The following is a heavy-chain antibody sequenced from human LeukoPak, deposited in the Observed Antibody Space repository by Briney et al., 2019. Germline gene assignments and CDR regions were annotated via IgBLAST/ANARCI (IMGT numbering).Heavy chain of an antibody. D-gene: IGHD3-22*01. Sequence: GASVKASCKASGGTFSSYAISWVRQAPGQGLEWMGGIIPIFGTANYAQKFQGRVTITADESTSTAYMELSSLRSEDTAVYYCAITGGYYYDSSGYYPFGQGTLVTVSS. CDR1: GGTFSSYA. CDR2: IIPIFGTA. V-gene: IGHV1-69*13. J-gene: IGHJ5*02. CDR3: AITGGYYYDSSGYYP.